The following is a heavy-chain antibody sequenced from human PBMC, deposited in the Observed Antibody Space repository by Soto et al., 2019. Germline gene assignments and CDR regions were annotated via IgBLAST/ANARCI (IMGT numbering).Heavy chain of an antibody. Sequence: ASVKGSCKASGYTFTCYYMHWVRQAPGQGLEWMGWINPNSGGTNYAQKFQGWVTMTRDTSISTAYMELSRLRSDDTAVYYCARVNRFTIFGVVDTSYNWFDHWGQGTLVTVSS. CDR2: INPNSGGT. CDR1: GYTFTCYY. J-gene: IGHJ5*02. CDR3: ARVNRFTIFGVVDTSYNWFDH. V-gene: IGHV1-2*04. D-gene: IGHD3-3*01.